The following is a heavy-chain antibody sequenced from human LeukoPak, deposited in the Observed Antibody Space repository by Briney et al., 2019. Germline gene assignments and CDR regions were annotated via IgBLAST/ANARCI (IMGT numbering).Heavy chain of an antibody. CDR3: ARDRWFLNGSSWYFGGHDY. CDR1: GFTFSPYW. V-gene: IGHV3-7*03. Sequence: GGSLRLSCAASGFTFSPYWMSWVRQAPGKGLEWVANIKQDGSEKYYVDSVKGRFTISRDNAKNSLYLEMNSLRADDTAVYYCARDRWFLNGSSWYFGGHDYWGQGTLVTVSP. D-gene: IGHD6-13*01. CDR2: IKQDGSEK. J-gene: IGHJ4*02.